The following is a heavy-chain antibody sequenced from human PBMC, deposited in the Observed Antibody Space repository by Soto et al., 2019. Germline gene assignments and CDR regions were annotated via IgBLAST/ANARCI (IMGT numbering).Heavy chain of an antibody. CDR1: GFTFSSYW. CDR2: IKQDGSEK. V-gene: IGHV3-7*01. Sequence: GGSLRLSCAASGFTFSSYWMSWVRQAPGKGLEWVANIKQDGSEKYYVDSVKGRFTISRDNAKNSLYLQMNSLRAEDTAVYYCARGNDYPQYYYYYYGMDVWGQGTTVTVSS. D-gene: IGHD4-17*01. J-gene: IGHJ6*02. CDR3: ARGNDYPQYYYYYYGMDV.